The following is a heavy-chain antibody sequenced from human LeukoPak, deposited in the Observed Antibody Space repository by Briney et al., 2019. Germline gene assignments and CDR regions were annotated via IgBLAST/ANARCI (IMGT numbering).Heavy chain of an antibody. CDR3: ARRPSPSSGWYFDS. D-gene: IGHD6-19*01. CDR1: GYSFPIYW. V-gene: IGHV5-51*01. J-gene: IGHJ4*02. Sequence: PGESLQISCKGSGYSFPIYWIAWVRQMPGKGLEWMGTIYPADSDTRYSPSFQGQVTISADKSISTAYLQWSSLKASDTAMYYCARRPSPSSGWYFDSWGQGTLVTVSS. CDR2: IYPADSDT.